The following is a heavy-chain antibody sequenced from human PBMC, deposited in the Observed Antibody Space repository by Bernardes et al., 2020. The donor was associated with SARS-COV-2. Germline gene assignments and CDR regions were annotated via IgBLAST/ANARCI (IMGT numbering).Heavy chain of an antibody. CDR3: ARDLNWAFDS. J-gene: IGHJ4*02. CDR2: ITTSGSLI. CDR1: GFTFSSYS. D-gene: IGHD3-16*01. V-gene: IGHV3-48*04. Sequence: GGSLRLSCAASGFTFSSYSMNWVRQAPGNGLEWVSYITTSGSLIYYADSVRGRFTISSDNAKNSVHLQMNSLTAEDTALYYCARDLNWAFDSWGQGTLVTVSS.